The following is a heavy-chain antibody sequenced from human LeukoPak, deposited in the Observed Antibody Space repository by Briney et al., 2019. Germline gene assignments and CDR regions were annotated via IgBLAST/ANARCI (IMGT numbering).Heavy chain of an antibody. D-gene: IGHD4-11*01. CDR2: INPNSGGT. CDR3: ARDSVVHDYSNYDRYWYFDL. V-gene: IGHV1-2*02. CDR1: GYTFTGYY. J-gene: IGHJ2*01. Sequence: ASVKVSCKASGYTFTGYYMHWVRQAPGQGLEWMGWINPNSGGTNYAQKFQGRVTMTRDTSISTAYMELSRLRSDDTAVYYCARDSVVHDYSNYDRYWYFDLWGRGTLVTVSS.